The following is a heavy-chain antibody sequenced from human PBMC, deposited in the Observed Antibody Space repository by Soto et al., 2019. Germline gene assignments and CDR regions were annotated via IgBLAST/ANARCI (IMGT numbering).Heavy chain of an antibody. Sequence: ASVKVSCKASGYTFTSYAMHWVRQAPGQRLEWMGWINAGNGNTKYSQKFQGRVTITRDTSTSTAYMELRSLRSDDTAVYYCARVWVGTTFAYYYGMDVWGQGTTVTVSS. D-gene: IGHD1-1*01. V-gene: IGHV1-3*01. CDR3: ARVWVGTTFAYYYGMDV. CDR2: INAGNGNT. CDR1: GYTFTSYA. J-gene: IGHJ6*02.